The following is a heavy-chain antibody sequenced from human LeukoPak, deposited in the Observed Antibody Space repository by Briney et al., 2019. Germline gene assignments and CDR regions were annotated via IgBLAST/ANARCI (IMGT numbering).Heavy chain of an antibody. V-gene: IGHV4-39*01. J-gene: IGHJ5*02. Sequence: SETLSLTCTVSGRSVSSSSYYWGWIRHPPGKGLEWIGSISYSGTNYNNPSLKRRVSISIDTSKNQFSVKLTSVTAADTAMYYCASLGTLRSWGQGTLVTVSS. CDR2: ISYSGTN. D-gene: IGHD7-27*01. CDR1: GRSVSSSSYY. CDR3: ASLGTLRS.